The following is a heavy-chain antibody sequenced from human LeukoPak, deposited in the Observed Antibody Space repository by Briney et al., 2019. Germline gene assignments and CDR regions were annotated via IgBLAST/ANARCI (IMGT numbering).Heavy chain of an antibody. CDR2: TYYTSKWYN. CDR3: AREMSNVFGY. Sequence: SQTLSLTCAISGDSVSNNNAAWNWIRQAPSRGLEWLGRTYYTSKWYNGYAASVKSRITINPDTSKNQFSLQLNSVTPGDTAVYYCAREMSNVFGYWGQGILDTVSS. J-gene: IGHJ4*02. D-gene: IGHD2-8*01. CDR1: GDSVSNNNAA. V-gene: IGHV6-1*01.